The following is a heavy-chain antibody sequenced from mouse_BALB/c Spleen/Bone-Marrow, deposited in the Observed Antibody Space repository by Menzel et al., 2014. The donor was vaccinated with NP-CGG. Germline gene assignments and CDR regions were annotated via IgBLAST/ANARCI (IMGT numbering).Heavy chain of an antibody. CDR2: INPSNGGT. D-gene: IGHD2-1*01. CDR3: TRSGNYLFAY. V-gene: IGHV1S81*02. J-gene: IGHJ3*01. CDR1: GHTFTNYY. Sequence: VKLMESGAELVKPGASVRLSCKASGHTFTNYYMYWVKQRPGQGLEWIGEINPSNGGTNFNEKFKSKATLTVDKSSNTTYMQLSSLTSEDSAVYYCTRSGNYLFAYWGQGTLVTVSA.